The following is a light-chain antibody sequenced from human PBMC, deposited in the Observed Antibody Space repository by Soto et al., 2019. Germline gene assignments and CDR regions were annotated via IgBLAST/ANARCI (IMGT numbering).Light chain of an antibody. J-gene: IGKJ4*01. V-gene: IGKV3-11*01. CDR1: QSVYSY. CDR2: DAS. CDR3: QQRSKWPPALS. Sequence: ESVLTQAPATLSLSPGEGATLSCRASQSVYSYLAWYQQKPGQAPRLLIYDASKWSTGIPARFSGSGSVTDFTLTISSLEPEDFAVYYCQQRSKWPPALSFGGGNKVEIK.